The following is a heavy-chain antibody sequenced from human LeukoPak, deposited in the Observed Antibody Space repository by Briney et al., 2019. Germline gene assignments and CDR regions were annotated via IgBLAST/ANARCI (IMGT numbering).Heavy chain of an antibody. V-gene: IGHV3-7*01. D-gene: IGHD5-12*01. CDR1: GFTFSSYW. CDR2: IKQDGSEK. J-gene: IGHJ4*02. Sequence: SGGSLRLSCAASGFTFSSYWMSWVRQAPGKGLEWVANIKQDGSEKYYVDSVKGRFTISRGNAKNSLYLQMNSLRAEDTAVYYCARSREATIAELDYWGQGTLVTVSS. CDR3: ARSREATIAELDY.